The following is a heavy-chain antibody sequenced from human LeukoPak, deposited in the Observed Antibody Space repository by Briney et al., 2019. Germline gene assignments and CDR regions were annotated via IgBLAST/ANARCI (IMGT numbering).Heavy chain of an antibody. CDR2: MHSSGST. Sequence: SETLSLTCTVSGGSISSYYWSWIRQPAAKGLEWIGRMHSSGSTNYNPSIKSRVTMSLDTSKNQFSLKVDSVTAADTAMYYCAREAVHYGSGSHDYWGQGTLVAVSS. CDR1: GGSISSYY. J-gene: IGHJ4*02. D-gene: IGHD3-10*01. V-gene: IGHV4-4*07. CDR3: AREAVHYGSGSHDY.